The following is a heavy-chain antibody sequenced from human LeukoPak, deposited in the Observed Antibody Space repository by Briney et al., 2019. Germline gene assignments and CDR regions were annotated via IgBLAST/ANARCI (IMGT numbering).Heavy chain of an antibody. CDR2: ISGSGGST. V-gene: IGHV3-23*01. D-gene: IGHD3-22*01. CDR3: AKEFTYYYDSSGYENAFDI. CDR1: GFTFSSYG. J-gene: IGHJ3*02. Sequence: GGTLRLSCAASGFTFSSYGMSWVRQAPGKGLEWVSAISGSGGSTYYADSVKGRFTISRDNSKNTLYLQMNSLRAEDTAVYYCAKEFTYYYDSSGYENAFDIWGQGTMVTASS.